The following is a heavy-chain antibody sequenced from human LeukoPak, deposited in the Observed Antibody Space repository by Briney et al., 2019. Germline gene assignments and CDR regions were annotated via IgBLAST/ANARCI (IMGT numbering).Heavy chain of an antibody. V-gene: IGHV4-59*01. CDR2: MYYSGST. Sequence: SETLSLTCTVSGGSISYYYWSWIRQPPGKGLEWIGYMYYSGSTCYNPSLKSRVTISVDTSKNQFSLRLSSVTAADTAVYYCASGAYSFYYMDVWGKGTTVTISS. D-gene: IGHD5-18*01. CDR1: GGSISYYY. CDR3: ASGAYSFYYMDV. J-gene: IGHJ6*03.